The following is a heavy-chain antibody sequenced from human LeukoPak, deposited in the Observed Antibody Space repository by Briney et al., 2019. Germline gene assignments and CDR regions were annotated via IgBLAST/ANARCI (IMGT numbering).Heavy chain of an antibody. Sequence: GRSLRLSFAASGFTFSSYAMHWVRQAPGKGLEWVAVISYDGSNKYYADSVKGRFTISRDNSKNTLYLQMNSLRAEDTAVYYCARRGPRGQGTLVTVSS. V-gene: IGHV3-30-3*01. CDR3: ARRGP. CDR2: ISYDGSNK. J-gene: IGHJ5*02. CDR1: GFTFSSYA.